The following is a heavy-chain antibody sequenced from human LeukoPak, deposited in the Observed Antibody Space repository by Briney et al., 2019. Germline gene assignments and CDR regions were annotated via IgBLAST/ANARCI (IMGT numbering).Heavy chain of an antibody. D-gene: IGHD3-9*01. J-gene: IGHJ4*02. Sequence: PSETLSLTCTVSGGSISSGDYYWSWIRQPPGKGLEWIGYIYYSGSTYYNPSLKSRVTISVDTSKNQFSLKLSSVTAADTAVYYCAGGEDYDILTGYYVFDYWGQGTLVTVSS. CDR1: GGSISSGDYY. CDR3: AGGEDYDILTGYYVFDY. V-gene: IGHV4-30-4*01. CDR2: IYYSGST.